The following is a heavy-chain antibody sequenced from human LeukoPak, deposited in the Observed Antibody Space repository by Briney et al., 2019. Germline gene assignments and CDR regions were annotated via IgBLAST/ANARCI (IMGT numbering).Heavy chain of an antibody. V-gene: IGHV4-59*11. CDR1: GGSISSHY. CDR3: VRGTGDYYSTDY. J-gene: IGHJ4*02. Sequence: SETLSLTCSVSGGSISSHYWSWIRQPPGKGLEWIGYIYYSGRINYNPSFKSRVTISADTSKNQLSLKVTSVTAADTAVYYCVRGTGDYYSTDYWGQGTLVTVSS. CDR2: IYYSGRI. D-gene: IGHD2-21*01.